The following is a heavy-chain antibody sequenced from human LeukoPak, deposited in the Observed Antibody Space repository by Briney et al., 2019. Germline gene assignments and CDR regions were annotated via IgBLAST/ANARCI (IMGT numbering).Heavy chain of an antibody. V-gene: IGHV3-7*01. CDR2: MKQDGSEK. Sequence: GGSLRLSCAASGFTFGSYWMSWVRQAPGKGLEWVANMKQDGSEKYYVDSVKGRFTISRHNAKNSLYLQMNSLRAEDTAVYYCARTGLRYFDWLLFDYWGQGTLVTVSS. CDR1: GFTFGSYW. D-gene: IGHD3-9*01. J-gene: IGHJ4*02. CDR3: ARTGLRYFDWLLFDY.